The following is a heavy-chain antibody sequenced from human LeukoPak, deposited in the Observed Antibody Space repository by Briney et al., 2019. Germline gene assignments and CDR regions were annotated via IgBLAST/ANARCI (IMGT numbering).Heavy chain of an antibody. V-gene: IGHV1-69*05. CDR1: GGTFSNYG. Sequence: SVKVSCKASGGTFSNYGISWMRQAPGQSLEWMGAIVSVFKTVKYAQKFQGRVTMTTDTSTTTAYMDLRSLRSDDTAVYYCARRSRGWDAFDLWGQGTMVTVSS. CDR2: IVSVFKTV. CDR3: ARRSRGWDAFDL. D-gene: IGHD6-19*01. J-gene: IGHJ3*01.